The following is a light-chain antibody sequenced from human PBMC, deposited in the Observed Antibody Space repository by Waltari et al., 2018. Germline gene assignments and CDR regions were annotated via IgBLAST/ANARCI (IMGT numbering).Light chain of an antibody. J-gene: IGLJ1*01. CDR2: RNN. Sequence: QSVLTQPPSASGTPGQRVTISCSGRSSNIGSNTVNWYQQLPGTAPKLLIYRNNQRPSGVPDRFSGSKSGTSASLAISGLQSEDEADYYCAAWDDSLNAHYVFGTGTKVTVL. CDR3: AAWDDSLNAHYV. V-gene: IGLV1-44*01. CDR1: SSNIGSNT.